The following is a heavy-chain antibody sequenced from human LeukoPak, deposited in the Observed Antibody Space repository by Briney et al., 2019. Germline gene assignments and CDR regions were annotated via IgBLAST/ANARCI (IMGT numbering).Heavy chain of an antibody. CDR2: IYYSGSA. CDR3: ARDGSDNWGLFDN. J-gene: IGHJ4*02. Sequence: SETLSLTCSVSGGSISGSSFYWGWVRQPPGGGLEWLGTIYYSGSAYYNSSLKSRITISVNTSKNQFSLKLSSVTDADTAVYYCARDGSDNWGLFDNWGRGTLVTVSS. V-gene: IGHV4-39*07. CDR1: GGSISGSSFY. D-gene: IGHD1-1*01.